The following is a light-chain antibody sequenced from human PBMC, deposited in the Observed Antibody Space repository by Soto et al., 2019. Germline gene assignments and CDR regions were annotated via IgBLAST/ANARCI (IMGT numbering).Light chain of an antibody. CDR2: AAS. J-gene: IGKJ1*01. CDR1: QGISSY. CDR3: QLYYSYPPWT. V-gene: IGKV1-8*01. Sequence: AIRMTQSPSSLSASTGDRVTITCRASQGISSYLAWYQQKPGKAPKLLIFAASTLHSGVPSRFSGSGSGTDFTRPISRLQSEDFSTNYCQLYYSYPPWTFGQGTKVEIK.